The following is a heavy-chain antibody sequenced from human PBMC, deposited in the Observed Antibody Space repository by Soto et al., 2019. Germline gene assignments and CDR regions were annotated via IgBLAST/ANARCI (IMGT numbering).Heavy chain of an antibody. V-gene: IGHV3-23*01. J-gene: IGHJ6*03. Sequence: DVQLLESGGGLVQWGGSLRLSCVTSGFTFSTYGMTWVRQAPGKGLEWVSNGGSGGRRYYAESVKGRFTISRDNSKNTLSLEMNSLRAEDTATYYCVKFRGRAYPYYYVDVWGKGTTVTVSS. CDR1: GFTFSTYG. CDR2: GGSGGRR. CDR3: VKFRGRAYPYYYVDV. D-gene: IGHD3-10*01.